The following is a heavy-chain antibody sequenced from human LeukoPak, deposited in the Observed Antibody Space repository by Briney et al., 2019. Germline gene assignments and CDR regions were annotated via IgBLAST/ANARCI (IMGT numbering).Heavy chain of an antibody. J-gene: IGHJ4*02. D-gene: IGHD3-16*01. CDR3: ARGWSYADY. Sequence: SETLYLTCTVSGDSIGSYYWSWIRQPAGKGLQWIGRIYPSGSTIYNPSLKSRVTMSVDTSKNQFSLKLRSVAAADTAVYYCARGWSYADYGGQGTLVTVSS. CDR2: IYPSGST. V-gene: IGHV4-4*07. CDR1: GDSIGSYY.